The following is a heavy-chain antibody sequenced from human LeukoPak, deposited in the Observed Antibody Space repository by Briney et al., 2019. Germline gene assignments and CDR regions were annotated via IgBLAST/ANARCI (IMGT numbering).Heavy chain of an antibody. CDR2: ISGSGGST. CDR3: ANLGGIGLGY. D-gene: IGHD1-26*01. Sequence: GGSLRLSCAASGFTFSSYWMSWVRQPPGKGLEWVSAISGSGGSTYYADSVKGRFTISRDNSKNTLYLQMNSLRAEDPAVYYCANLGGIGLGYWGQGTLVTVSS. V-gene: IGHV3-23*01. J-gene: IGHJ4*02. CDR1: GFTFSSYW.